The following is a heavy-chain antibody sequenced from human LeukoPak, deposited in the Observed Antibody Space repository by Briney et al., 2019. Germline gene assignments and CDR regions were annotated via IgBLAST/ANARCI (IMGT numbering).Heavy chain of an antibody. V-gene: IGHV3-30-3*01. Sequence: GGSLRLSCAASGFTFSSYAMHWVRQAPGKGLEWVAVISYDGSSKYYADSVKGRFTISRDNSKNTLYLQMNSLRAEDTAVYYCARSGQYSSSWYREGDAFDIWGQGTMVTVSS. D-gene: IGHD6-13*01. CDR2: ISYDGSSK. J-gene: IGHJ3*02. CDR1: GFTFSSYA. CDR3: ARSGQYSSSWYREGDAFDI.